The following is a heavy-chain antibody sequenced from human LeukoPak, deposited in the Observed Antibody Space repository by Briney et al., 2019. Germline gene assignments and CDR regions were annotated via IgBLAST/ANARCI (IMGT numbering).Heavy chain of an antibody. CDR3: ARAGSSAYLIDY. D-gene: IGHD3-22*01. V-gene: IGHV4-59*01. Sequence: SETLSLTCTISGGSISSYYWSWIRQPPGKGLEWIGYIYYSGSTNYNPSLKSRVTISVDTSKNQFSLKLTSVTAADTAVYYCARAGSSAYLIDYWGQGTLVTVSS. CDR2: IYYSGST. CDR1: GGSISSYY. J-gene: IGHJ4*02.